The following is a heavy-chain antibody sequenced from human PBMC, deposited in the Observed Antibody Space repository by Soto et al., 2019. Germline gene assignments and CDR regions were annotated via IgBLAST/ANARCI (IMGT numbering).Heavy chain of an antibody. CDR1: GYTFTSYD. CDR3: ARGAQSITIFGVPYYYYGMDV. J-gene: IGHJ6*02. Sequence: ASVKVSCKASGYTFTSYDINWVRQATGQGLEWMGWMNPNSGNTGYAQKFQGRVTMTRNTSISTAYMELSSLRSEDTAVYYCARGAQSITIFGVPYYYYGMDVWGQGTTVTSP. D-gene: IGHD3-3*01. V-gene: IGHV1-8*01. CDR2: MNPNSGNT.